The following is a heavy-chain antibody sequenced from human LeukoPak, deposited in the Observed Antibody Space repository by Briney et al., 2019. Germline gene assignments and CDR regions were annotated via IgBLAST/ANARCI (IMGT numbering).Heavy chain of an antibody. Sequence: SETLSLTCTVSGGSITSSSYYWAWIRQPPGKGREWIGSIFYVGDTYYNPSLESRITISVDTSRNQFSLKLYSVTAADTAVYYCARSDSSRYGWLDPWGRGTLVTVSS. J-gene: IGHJ5*02. CDR1: GGSITSSSYY. V-gene: IGHV4-39*01. CDR3: ARSDSSRYGWLDP. D-gene: IGHD3-22*01. CDR2: IFYVGDT.